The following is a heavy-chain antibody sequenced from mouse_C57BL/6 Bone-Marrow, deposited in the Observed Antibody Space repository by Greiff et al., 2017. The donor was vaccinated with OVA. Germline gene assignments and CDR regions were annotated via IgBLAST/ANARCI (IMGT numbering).Heavy chain of an antibody. D-gene: IGHD2-2*01. V-gene: IGHV5-4*01. CDR3: AREGLRRSLAY. J-gene: IGHJ3*01. CDR1: GFTFSSYA. CDR2: ISDGGSYT. Sequence: DVKLVESGGGLVKPGGSLKLSCAASGFTFSSYALSWVRQTPEKRLEWVATISDGGSYTYYPDNVKGRFTISRDNAKNNLYLQMSHLKSEDTAMYYCAREGLRRSLAYWGQGTLVTVSA.